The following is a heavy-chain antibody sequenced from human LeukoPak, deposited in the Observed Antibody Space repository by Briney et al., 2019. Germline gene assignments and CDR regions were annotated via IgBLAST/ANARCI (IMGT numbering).Heavy chain of an antibody. CDR1: GFTFSSYW. V-gene: IGHV3-7*01. Sequence: GGSLRLSCAASGFTFSSYWMSWVRQAPGKGLEWVANIKQDGSEKYYVDSVKGRFTISRDNAKNSLYLQMNSLRAEDTAVYYCARVSGGYFGSGGAFDIWGQGTMVTVSS. D-gene: IGHD3-22*01. CDR3: ARVSGGYFGSGGAFDI. CDR2: IKQDGSEK. J-gene: IGHJ3*02.